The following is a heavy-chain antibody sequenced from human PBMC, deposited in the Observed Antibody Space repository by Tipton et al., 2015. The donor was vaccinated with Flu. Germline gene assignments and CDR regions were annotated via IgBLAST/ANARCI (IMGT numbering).Heavy chain of an antibody. Sequence: LRLSCTVSGGSISGGDYYWAWVRQPPGKGLEWIGSIHHSGTTYYTSSLKSRVTLSLDTSKNQFSLNLNSVTTADTAVYYCARLAVTSQGNFFDYWGQGSLATVSS. CDR2: IHHSGTT. V-gene: IGHV4-39*07. CDR1: GGSISGGDYY. CDR3: ARLAVTSQGNFFDY. D-gene: IGHD4-23*01. J-gene: IGHJ4*02.